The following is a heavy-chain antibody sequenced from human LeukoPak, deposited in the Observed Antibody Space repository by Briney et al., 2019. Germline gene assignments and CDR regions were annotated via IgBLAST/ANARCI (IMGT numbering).Heavy chain of an antibody. D-gene: IGHD3-22*01. CDR1: GGSISTYY. CDR2: IYATGDT. Sequence: SETLSLTCTVSGGSISTYYWSWIRQSAGRGLEWIGRIYATGDTNYNPSLKSRVTMSVDTSKNQFSLKLSSVTAADTAVYFCARDGDYYDSSGSWNLDYWGQGTLVTVSS. V-gene: IGHV4-4*07. J-gene: IGHJ4*02. CDR3: ARDGDYYDSSGSWNLDY.